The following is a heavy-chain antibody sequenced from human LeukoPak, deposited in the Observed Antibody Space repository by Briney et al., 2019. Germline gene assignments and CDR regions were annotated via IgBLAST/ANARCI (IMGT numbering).Heavy chain of an antibody. J-gene: IGHJ4*02. CDR1: GFIFSNYG. CDR2: IWYDGSNK. Sequence: GGSLRHSCAASGFIFSNYGMHWVRQAPARGLAGVAVIWYDGSNKYYGDSVKGRFTISRDNSKNTLYLEMNSLRAEDTAVYYCAREAWFGEHRAVDYWGRGTLVTVSS. V-gene: IGHV3-33*01. D-gene: IGHD3-10*01. CDR3: AREAWFGEHRAVDY.